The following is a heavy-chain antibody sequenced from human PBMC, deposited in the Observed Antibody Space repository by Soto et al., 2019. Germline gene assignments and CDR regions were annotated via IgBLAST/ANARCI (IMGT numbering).Heavy chain of an antibody. CDR3: ARVLRGYRSCYGMDV. CDR1: GGSFSGYY. J-gene: IGHJ6*02. Sequence: SETLSLTCAVYGGSFSGYYWSWIRQPPGKGLEWIGEINHSGSTNYNPSLKSRVTISVDTSKNQFSLKLSSVTAADTAVYYCARVLRGYRSCYGMDVWGQGTTVTVSS. D-gene: IGHD5-18*01. V-gene: IGHV4-34*01. CDR2: INHSGST.